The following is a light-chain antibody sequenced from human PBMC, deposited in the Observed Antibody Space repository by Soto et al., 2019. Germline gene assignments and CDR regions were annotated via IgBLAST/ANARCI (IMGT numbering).Light chain of an antibody. CDR2: EVS. CDR3: CSFTSITTYV. Sequence: SVLTPPGSGSGSLWPAITISCTGNSSDVGAYNYVSWYQQQPGKAPKLMISEVSNRPSGVSNRFSGSKSGNTASLIISGLQAEDEADYYCCSFTSITTYVFGTGTKVTVL. V-gene: IGLV2-14*01. J-gene: IGLJ1*01. CDR1: SSDVGAYNY.